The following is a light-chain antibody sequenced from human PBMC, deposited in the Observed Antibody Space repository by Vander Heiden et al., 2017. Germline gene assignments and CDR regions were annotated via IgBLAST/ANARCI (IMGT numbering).Light chain of an antibody. CDR3: QSYDNSRSGLVV. CDR1: SSNIGAGYD. J-gene: IGLJ2*01. CDR2: GNS. Sequence: QSVLTQPPSVSGAPGQTVTISCTGSSSNIGAGYDVHWYQQLPGTAPKLLIYGNSNRPSGVPDRFSGSKSGTSAALATTGLQAEDEADYDGQSYDNSRSGLVVFGGGTKLTVL. V-gene: IGLV1-40*01.